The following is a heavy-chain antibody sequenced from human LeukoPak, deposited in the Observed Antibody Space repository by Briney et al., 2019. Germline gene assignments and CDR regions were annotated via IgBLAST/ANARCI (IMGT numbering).Heavy chain of an antibody. Sequence: ASVKVSCKPSGYTFTGYYLHWVRQAPGQALEWMGWINPNIGATMYAQKFQGRVTMTRDTSISTAYTELTSLRSGDTAVYYCARDRVGSGWPRPFYFEHRGQGALVTVSS. CDR1: GYTFTGYY. D-gene: IGHD6-19*01. J-gene: IGHJ4*02. CDR2: INPNIGAT. V-gene: IGHV1-2*02. CDR3: ARDRVGSGWPRPFYFEH.